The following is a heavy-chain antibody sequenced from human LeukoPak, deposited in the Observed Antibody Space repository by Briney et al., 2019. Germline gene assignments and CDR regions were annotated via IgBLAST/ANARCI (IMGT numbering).Heavy chain of an antibody. CDR2: IWYDGSNK. Sequence: GGSLRLSCAASGFTFSSYGMHWVRQAPGKGLEWVAVIWYDGSNKYYADSVKGRFTISRDNSKNTLNLQMNSLRAEDTAVYYCAKDIGGSSSWDLITPFDYWGQGTLVTVSS. D-gene: IGHD6-13*01. J-gene: IGHJ4*02. V-gene: IGHV3-33*06. CDR3: AKDIGGSSSWDLITPFDY. CDR1: GFTFSSYG.